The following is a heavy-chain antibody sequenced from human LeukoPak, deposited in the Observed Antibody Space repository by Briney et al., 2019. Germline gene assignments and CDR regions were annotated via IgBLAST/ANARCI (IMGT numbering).Heavy chain of an antibody. CDR2: ISYDGSNK. J-gene: IGHJ4*02. CDR3: ARDHELDSPRGYLDC. D-gene: IGHD1-1*01. Sequence: PGRSLRLSCAASGFTFSSYAMHWVRQVPGKGLEWVALISYDGSNKYYADSVKGRFTISRDNSENTLYLQMTSLRAEDTAVFYCARDHELDSPRGYLDCWGQGTLVTVSS. V-gene: IGHV3-30*03. CDR1: GFTFSSYA.